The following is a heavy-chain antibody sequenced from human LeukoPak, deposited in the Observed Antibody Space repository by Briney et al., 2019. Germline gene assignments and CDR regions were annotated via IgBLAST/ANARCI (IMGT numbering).Heavy chain of an antibody. CDR1: GFTFSSYW. J-gene: IGHJ6*03. D-gene: IGHD6-19*01. V-gene: IGHV3-7*01. Sequence: GGSLRLSCAASGFTFSSYWMSWVRQAPGKGLEWVANIKQDGSEKYYVDSVKGRFTISRDNAKNSLYLQMNSLRAEDTAVYYCARVLAVAAYYYYYMDVWGKRTTVTVSS. CDR3: ARVLAVAAYYYYYMDV. CDR2: IKQDGSEK.